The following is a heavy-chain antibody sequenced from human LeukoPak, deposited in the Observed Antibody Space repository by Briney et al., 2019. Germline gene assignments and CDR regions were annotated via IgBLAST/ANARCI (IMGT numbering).Heavy chain of an antibody. CDR3: ARDPLGIRMLSLGIDY. Sequence: GGSLRLSCAASGFTFSSYGMHWVRQAPGKGLEWVAVIWYDGSNKYYADSVKGRFTISRDNSKNTLYLQMNSLRAEDTAVYYCARDPLGIRMLSLGIDYWGQGTLVTVSS. CDR1: GFTFSSYG. V-gene: IGHV3-33*01. J-gene: IGHJ4*02. D-gene: IGHD3-16*02. CDR2: IWYDGSNK.